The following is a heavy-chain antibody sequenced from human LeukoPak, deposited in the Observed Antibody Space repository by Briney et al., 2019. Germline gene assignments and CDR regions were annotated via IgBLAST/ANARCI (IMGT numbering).Heavy chain of an antibody. CDR1: GGSISSYY. J-gene: IGHJ4*02. Sequence: SETLSLTCTVSGGSISSYYWSWIRQPPGKGLEWIGYIYYSGSTNYNPSLKSQVTISVDTSKNQFSLKLSSVTAADTAVYYCARAHGYDSSGYYFDYWGQGTLVTVSS. CDR2: IYYSGST. V-gene: IGHV4-59*01. CDR3: ARAHGYDSSGYYFDY. D-gene: IGHD3-22*01.